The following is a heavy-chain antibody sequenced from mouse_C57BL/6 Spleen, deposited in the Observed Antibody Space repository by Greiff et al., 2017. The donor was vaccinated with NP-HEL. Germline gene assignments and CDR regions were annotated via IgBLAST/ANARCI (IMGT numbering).Heavy chain of an antibody. D-gene: IGHD2-4*01. CDR3: ARPDYSDWFAY. V-gene: IGHV1-75*01. CDR2: IFPGSGST. J-gene: IGHJ3*01. Sequence: QVHVKQSGPELVKPGASVKISCKASGYTFTDYYINWVKQRPGQGLEWIGWIFPGSGSTYYNEKFKGKATLTVDKSSSTAYMLLSSLTSEDSAVYFCARPDYSDWFAYWGQGTLVTVSA. CDR1: GYTFTDYY.